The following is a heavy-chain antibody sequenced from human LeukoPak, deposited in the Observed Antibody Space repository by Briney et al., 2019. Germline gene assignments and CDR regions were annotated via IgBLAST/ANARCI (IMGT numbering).Heavy chain of an antibody. D-gene: IGHD2-21*01. CDR2: IIPILGIA. CDR1: GGTFSSYA. CDR3: AGPPYCGGDCYSSPLDPFDY. J-gene: IGHJ4*02. V-gene: IGHV1-69*04. Sequence: ASVKVSCKASGGTFSSYAISWVRQAPGQGLEWMGRIIPILGIANYAQKFQGRVTITADKSTSTACMELSSLRSEDTAVYYCAGPPYCGGDCYSSPLDPFDYWGQGTLVTVSS.